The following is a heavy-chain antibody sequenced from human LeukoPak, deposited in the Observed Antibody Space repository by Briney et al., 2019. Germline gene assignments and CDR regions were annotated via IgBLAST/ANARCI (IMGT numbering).Heavy chain of an antibody. Sequence: GGSLRLSCAASGFTFSSYGMHWVRQAPGKGLEWVAVISYDGSNKYYADSVKGRFTISRDNSKNTLYLQMNSLRAEDTAVYYCAKDFSGRYSSFTFDYYYYGMDVWGQGTTVTVSS. CDR3: AKDFSGRYSSFTFDYYYYGMDV. D-gene: IGHD4-11*01. CDR2: ISYDGSNK. J-gene: IGHJ6*02. CDR1: GFTFSSYG. V-gene: IGHV3-30*18.